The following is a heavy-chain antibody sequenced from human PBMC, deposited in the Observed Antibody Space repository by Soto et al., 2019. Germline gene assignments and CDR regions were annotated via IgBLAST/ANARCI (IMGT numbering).Heavy chain of an antibody. D-gene: IGHD6-25*01. CDR2: IYYSGST. V-gene: IGHV4-31*03. CDR3: AREDAGGPAIDY. CDR1: GGSISSGGYY. J-gene: IGHJ4*01. Sequence: SETLSLTCTVSGGSISSGGYYWSWIRQHPGKGLEWIGYIYYSGSTYYNPSLKSRVTISVDTSKNQFSLKLSSVTAADTAVYYCAREDAGGPAIDYWGHGTLVTVSS.